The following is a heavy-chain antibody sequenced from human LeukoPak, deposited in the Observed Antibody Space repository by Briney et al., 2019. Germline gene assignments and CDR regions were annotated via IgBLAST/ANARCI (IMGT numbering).Heavy chain of an antibody. J-gene: IGHJ5*02. CDR2: INPNSGGT. CDR1: GYTFTGYY. CDR3: ARGKSALANWFDP. V-gene: IGHV1-2*02. Sequence: ASVKVSCKASGYTFTGYYMHWVRQAPGQGLEWMGWINPNSGGTNYAQKFQGRVTMTRDTSISTAYMELSRLRSDDTAVYYCARGKSALANWFDPWGQGTLVTVSS.